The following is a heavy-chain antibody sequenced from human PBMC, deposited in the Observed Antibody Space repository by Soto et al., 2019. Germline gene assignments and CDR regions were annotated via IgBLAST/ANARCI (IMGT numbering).Heavy chain of an antibody. J-gene: IGHJ4*02. D-gene: IGHD3-9*01. V-gene: IGHV4-34*09. CDR2: IYYSGST. Sequence: SETLSLTCAVYGGSFSGYYWSWIRQPPGKGLEWIGYIYYSGSTYYNPSLKSRVTISVDTSKNQFSLKLSSVTAADTAVYYCARETEGPVYYDILTGYYTWVFFDYWGQGTLVTVSS. CDR1: GGSFSGYY. CDR3: ARETEGPVYYDILTGYYTWVFFDY.